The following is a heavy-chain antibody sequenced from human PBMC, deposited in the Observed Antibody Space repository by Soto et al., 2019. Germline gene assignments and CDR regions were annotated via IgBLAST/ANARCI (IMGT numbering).Heavy chain of an antibody. Sequence: ASVKVSCKASGGTFSSYAISWVRQAPGQGLEWMGGIIPIFGTANYAQKFQGRVTITADESKNTLFLQMNSLRVEDTAVYYCAKDRGSADYGGSDFDYWGQGTLVTVSS. CDR3: AKDRGSADYGGSDFDY. CDR1: GGTFSSYA. J-gene: IGHJ4*02. D-gene: IGHD4-17*01. CDR2: IIPIFGTA. V-gene: IGHV1-69*13.